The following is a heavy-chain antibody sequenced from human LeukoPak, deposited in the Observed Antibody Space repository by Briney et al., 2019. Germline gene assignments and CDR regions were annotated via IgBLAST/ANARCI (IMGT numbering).Heavy chain of an antibody. CDR1: GASITNSY. Sequence: PSETLSLTCTVSGASITNSYWKWIRQSPGKGLEWIGYINYSGSTNYNPSLKSRVTISVDTSKNQFSLKLSSVTAADTAVYFCARDPLSTNDFDIWGQGTMVTVSS. CDR2: INYSGST. J-gene: IGHJ3*02. CDR3: ARDPLSTNDFDI. V-gene: IGHV4-59*01. D-gene: IGHD1-1*01.